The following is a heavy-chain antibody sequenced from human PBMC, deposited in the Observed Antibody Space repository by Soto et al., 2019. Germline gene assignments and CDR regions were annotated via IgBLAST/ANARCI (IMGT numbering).Heavy chain of an antibody. D-gene: IGHD3-22*01. Sequence: DASGKVSGKASGYTFTSYAMHWVRQAPGQRLEWMGWINAGNGNTKYSQKFQGRVTITRDTSASTAYMELSSLRSEDTAVYYCARPPYYYDSSGYYPLDFWGQGNLVTLCS. V-gene: IGHV1-3*01. CDR2: INAGNGNT. CDR1: GYTFTSYA. J-gene: IGHJ4*02. CDR3: ARPPYYYDSSGYYPLDF.